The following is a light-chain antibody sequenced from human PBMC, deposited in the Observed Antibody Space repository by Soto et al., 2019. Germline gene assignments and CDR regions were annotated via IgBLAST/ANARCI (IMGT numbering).Light chain of an antibody. CDR1: QSVKSN. CDR3: QQYGSSPLT. CDR2: GAS. Sequence: EVGLTQSPDTRAAAPVEIGTISWIASQSVKSNLAWYQQQPRQAPRLLIYGASSRATGIPDRFSGSGSGTDFTLTISRLQPEDFAVYYCQQYGSSPLTFGGGTKVDIK. J-gene: IGKJ4*01. V-gene: IGKV3-20*01.